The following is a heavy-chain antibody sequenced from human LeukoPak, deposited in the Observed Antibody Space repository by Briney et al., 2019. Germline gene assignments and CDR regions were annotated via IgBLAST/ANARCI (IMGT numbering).Heavy chain of an antibody. Sequence: ASVKVSCKASGDTFSSFGFSWVRQAPGQGPEWMGWVSVYNGNTVYAQKVHGRVTMTTDTSTGTAYMDLRSLRTDDTAVYYCTTCGYYYGSGRCRHDYWGQGTLVTVSS. CDR2: VSVYNGNT. D-gene: IGHD3-10*01. V-gene: IGHV1-18*01. J-gene: IGHJ4*02. CDR1: GDTFSSFG. CDR3: TTCGYYYGSGRCRHDY.